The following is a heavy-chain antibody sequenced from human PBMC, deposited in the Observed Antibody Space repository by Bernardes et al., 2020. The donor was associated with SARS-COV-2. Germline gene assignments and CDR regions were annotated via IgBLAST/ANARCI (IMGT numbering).Heavy chain of an antibody. CDR3: ARDWRGRHSWDAFDF. V-gene: IGHV4-59*01. D-gene: IGHD1-26*01. J-gene: IGHJ3*01. CDR2: IYYTGST. Sequence: TLSLTCTISGGSISTYYWSWVRQPPGKGLEWIGYIYYTGSTNYNPALKSRVTISLDTSKTQFSLKLSSVTAADTAVYYCARDWRGRHSWDAFDFWGQGTTVTVSS. CDR1: GGSISTYY.